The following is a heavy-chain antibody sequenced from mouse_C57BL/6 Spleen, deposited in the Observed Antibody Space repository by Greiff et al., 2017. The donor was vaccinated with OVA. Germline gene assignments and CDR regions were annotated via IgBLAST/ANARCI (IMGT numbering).Heavy chain of an antibody. V-gene: IGHV7-1*01. CDR1: GFTFSDFY. Sequence: EVKLVESGGGLVQSGRSLRLSCATSGFTFSDFYMEWVRQAPGKGLEWIAASRNKANDYTTEYSASVKGRFIVSRDTSQSILYLQMNALRAEDTAIYYCARDADGVDYWGQGTSVTVSS. J-gene: IGHJ4*01. CDR2: SRNKANDYTT. CDR3: ARDADGVDY. D-gene: IGHD2-3*01.